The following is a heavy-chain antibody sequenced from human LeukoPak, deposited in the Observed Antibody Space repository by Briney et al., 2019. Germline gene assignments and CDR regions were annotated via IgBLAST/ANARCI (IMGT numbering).Heavy chain of an antibody. CDR2: INHSGGT. Sequence: SETLSLTCAVYGGSFSGYYWSWIRQPPGKGLEWIGEINHSGGTNYNPSLKSRVTISVDTSKNQFSLKLSSVTAADTAVYYCARLGDGYNDWGQGTLVTVSS. V-gene: IGHV4-34*01. J-gene: IGHJ4*02. CDR3: ARLGDGYND. D-gene: IGHD5-24*01. CDR1: GGSFSGYY.